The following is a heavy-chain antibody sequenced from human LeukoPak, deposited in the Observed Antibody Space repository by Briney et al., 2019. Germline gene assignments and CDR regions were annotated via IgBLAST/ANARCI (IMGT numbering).Heavy chain of an antibody. CDR2: ISSSSSYI. J-gene: IGHJ4*02. Sequence: PGRSLRLSCAASGFTFSSYSINWVRQAPGKGLEWVSSISSSSSYIYYADSVKGRFTISRDNAKNSLYLQMNSLRAEDTAVYYCAREPTYSSSWHTTCDYWGQGTLVTVSS. CDR1: GFTFSSYS. D-gene: IGHD6-13*01. V-gene: IGHV3-21*01. CDR3: AREPTYSSSWHTTCDY.